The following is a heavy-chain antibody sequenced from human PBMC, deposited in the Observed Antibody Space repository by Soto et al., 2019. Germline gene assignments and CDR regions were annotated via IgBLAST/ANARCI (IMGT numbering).Heavy chain of an antibody. CDR2: ISSSSSTI. J-gene: IGHJ4*02. CDR3: ARDQSYLSF. D-gene: IGHD3-10*01. Sequence: PGGSLRLSCVASGFTFSTDSMNWVRQAPGKGLEWVSYISSSSSTIFYADSVKGRFTISRDNSKNTVYLQMNSLRADDTAVYYCARDQSYLSFWGLGTLVTVSS. V-gene: IGHV3-48*01. CDR1: GFTFSTDS.